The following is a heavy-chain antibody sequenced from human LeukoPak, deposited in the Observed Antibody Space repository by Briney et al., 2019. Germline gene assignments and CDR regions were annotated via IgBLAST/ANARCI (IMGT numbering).Heavy chain of an antibody. CDR1: GYTFTGYY. D-gene: IGHD3-22*01. CDR3: ARGYYDSSDFEYFQH. Sequence: SVKVSCKASGYTFTGYYMHWVRQAPGQGLEWMGWINPNSGDTNFAQNFQGRVTMTRDTSISTVYMELSRLRSDDTAVFYCARGYYDSSDFEYFQHWGQGTLVTVSS. J-gene: IGHJ1*01. CDR2: INPNSGDT. V-gene: IGHV1-2*02.